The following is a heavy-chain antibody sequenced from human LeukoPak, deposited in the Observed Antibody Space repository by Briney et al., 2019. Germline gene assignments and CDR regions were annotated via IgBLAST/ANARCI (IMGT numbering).Heavy chain of an antibody. V-gene: IGHV3-23*01. Sequence: PGGSLRLSCAASGFTFRNYAMSWVRQAPGKGLEWVSGISGSGGSTYYVDSVKGRFTISRDNSKNTLYLQMNSLRAEDTAVYYCARKLLLRWYFDLWGRGTLVTVSS. J-gene: IGHJ2*01. CDR3: ARKLLLRWYFDL. CDR2: ISGSGGST. D-gene: IGHD2-21*02. CDR1: GFTFRNYA.